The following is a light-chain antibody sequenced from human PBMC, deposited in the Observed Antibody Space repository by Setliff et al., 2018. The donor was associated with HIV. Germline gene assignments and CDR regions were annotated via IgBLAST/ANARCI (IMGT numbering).Light chain of an antibody. CDR3: QQRSNWPFT. J-gene: IGKJ2*01. Sequence: EIVLTQSPVTLSLSPGERATLSCRASQSVDKYLAWYQHKPGQAPRLLIYDAYNRATGIPARFSGSGSGTDFTLTISSLESEDFAVYYCQQRSNWPFTFGQGTKVDIK. V-gene: IGKV3-11*01. CDR1: QSVDKY. CDR2: DAY.